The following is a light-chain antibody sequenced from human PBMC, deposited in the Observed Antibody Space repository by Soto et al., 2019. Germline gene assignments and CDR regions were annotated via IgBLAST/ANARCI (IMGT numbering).Light chain of an antibody. V-gene: IGLV7-46*01. CDR1: TGAVTSGHY. CDR3: LLSYSGAHVV. CDR2: DTS. J-gene: IGLJ2*01. Sequence: QAVVTQEPSLTVSPGGTVTLTCGSSTGAVTSGHYPYWFQQKPGQAPRTLIYDTSNKHSWTPARFSGSLLGGKAALTRSGAQPEDEAEYYCLLSYSGAHVVFGGGTQLTVL.